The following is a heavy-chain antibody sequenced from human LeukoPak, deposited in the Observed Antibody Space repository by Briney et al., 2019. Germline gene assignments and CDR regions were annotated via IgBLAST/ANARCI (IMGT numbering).Heavy chain of an antibody. D-gene: IGHD3-10*01. J-gene: IGHJ4*02. V-gene: IGHV1-24*01. CDR1: GYTLTELS. CDR2: FDPEDGET. Sequence: GASVKVSCKVSGYTLTELSMHWVGQAPGKGLEWMGGFDPEDGETIYAQKFQGRVTMTEDTSTDTAYMELSSLRSEDTAVYYCATDLGGSGSYYRSRWGQGTLVTVSS. CDR3: ATDLGGSGSYYRSR.